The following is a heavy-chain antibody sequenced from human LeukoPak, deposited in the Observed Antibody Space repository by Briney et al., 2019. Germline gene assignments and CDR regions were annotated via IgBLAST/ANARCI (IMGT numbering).Heavy chain of an antibody. V-gene: IGHV3-21*01. Sequence: GGSLRLSCAASGFTFSSYSMNWVRQAPGKGLEWVSSISSSSSYIYYADSVKGRFTISRDNAKNSLYLQMNSLRAEDTAVYYCARTTGAAAGLDYWGQGTLVTVSS. CDR3: ARTTGAAAGLDY. J-gene: IGHJ4*02. CDR2: ISSSSSYI. D-gene: IGHD6-13*01. CDR1: GFTFSSYS.